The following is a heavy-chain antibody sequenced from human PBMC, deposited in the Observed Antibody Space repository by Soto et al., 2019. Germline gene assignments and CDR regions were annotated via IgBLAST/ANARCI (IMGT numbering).Heavy chain of an antibody. V-gene: IGHV3-11*03. CDR2: INSRSSST. J-gene: IGHJ4*02. Sequence: GGSLRRSCAASGFTFSDCYMSWIRQAPGKGLEWVSYINSRSSSTNYADSVKGRFTISRDNAKNLLYLQMSSLTVEDMAVYYCATTIAAAGGYYFYYWGQGTLVTVSS. CDR3: ATTIAAAGGYYFYY. D-gene: IGHD6-13*01. CDR1: GFTFSDCY.